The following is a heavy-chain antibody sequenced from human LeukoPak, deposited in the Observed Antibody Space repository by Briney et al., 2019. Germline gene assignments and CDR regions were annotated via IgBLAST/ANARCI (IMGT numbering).Heavy chain of an antibody. Sequence: HGGSLRLFCAASGFTFRSYWMSWVRQARGRGLEWVANIKQDGSETYYVESVKGRFTITRDNANSSLFLQMSSLRAEDTAVYYCARERFGEVIWGQGTLVTVSS. CDR3: ARERFGEVI. V-gene: IGHV3-7*01. CDR1: GFTFRSYW. D-gene: IGHD3-10*01. J-gene: IGHJ4*02. CDR2: IKQDGSET.